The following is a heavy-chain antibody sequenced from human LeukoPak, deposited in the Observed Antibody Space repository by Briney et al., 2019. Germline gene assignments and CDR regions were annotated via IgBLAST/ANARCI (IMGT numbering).Heavy chain of an antibody. CDR1: GFTFSSYA. CDR2: ISYDGSNK. Sequence: GGSLRLACAASGFTFSSYAMHWVRQAPGKGLEWVAVISYDGSNKYYADSVKGRFTISRDNSKNTLYLQMNSLRAEDTAVYYCARDRSYSSSWYPIFDYWGQGTPVTVSS. J-gene: IGHJ4*02. CDR3: ARDRSYSSSWYPIFDY. V-gene: IGHV3-30*04. D-gene: IGHD6-13*01.